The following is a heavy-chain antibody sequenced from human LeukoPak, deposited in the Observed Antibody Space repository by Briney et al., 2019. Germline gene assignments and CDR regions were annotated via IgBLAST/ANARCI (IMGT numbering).Heavy chain of an antibody. CDR2: IYYSGST. V-gene: IGHV4-39*01. J-gene: IGHJ4*02. CDR1: SGSISSSSYY. Sequence: SETLSLTCTVSSGSISSSSYYWGWIRQPPGKGLEWIGSIYYSGSTYYNPSLKSRVTISVDTSKNQFSLKLSSVTAADTAVYYCARQVVAATGPFDYWGQGTLVTVSS. D-gene: IGHD2-15*01. CDR3: ARQVVAATGPFDY.